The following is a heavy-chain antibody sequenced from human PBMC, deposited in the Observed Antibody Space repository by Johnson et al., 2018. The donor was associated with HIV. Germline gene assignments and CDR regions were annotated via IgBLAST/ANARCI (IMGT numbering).Heavy chain of an antibody. CDR2: ISYDGSNK. CDR3: AREGRTGPDTFDI. CDR1: RFTFSSYA. Sequence: QVQLVESGGGVVQPGRSLRLSCAASRFTFSSYAMHWVRQAPGKGLEWVAIISYDGSNKNYADSVKGRFTVSRDNSKNTLFLQMNGLRAEDTAVYYCAREGRTGPDTFDIWGQWTMLTVSS. V-gene: IGHV3-30*04. J-gene: IGHJ3*02.